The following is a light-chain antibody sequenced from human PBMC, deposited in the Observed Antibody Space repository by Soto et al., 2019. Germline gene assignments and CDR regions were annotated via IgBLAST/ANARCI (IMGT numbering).Light chain of an antibody. CDR3: QHSSSTPLT. CDR2: AAS. J-gene: IGKJ2*01. Sequence: DIQMTQSPSSLSASAGDRVTITCRASQSISSYLNWYQQKPGKAPKLLIYAASSWQSGVPARFSGSGSGTDFTLTISSLQPEDFATYYCQHSSSTPLTFGQGTKLEIK. CDR1: QSISSY. V-gene: IGKV1-39*01.